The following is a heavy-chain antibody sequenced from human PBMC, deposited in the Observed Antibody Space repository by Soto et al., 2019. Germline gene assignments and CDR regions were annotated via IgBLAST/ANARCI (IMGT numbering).Heavy chain of an antibody. Sequence: QVPLVQSGAEVRKPGAKVKLSCKASGYTFTGYYMHWVRQAPGQGLEWMGWINPNSGDTNYAQKFQGWVTMTRDTSISTAYMELSRLRSHDTAVYYCARDAYSSSSTDYDYYGMDVW. V-gene: IGHV1-2*04. J-gene: IGHJ6*01. CDR1: GYTFTGYY. CDR3: ARDAYSSSSTDYDYYGMDV. D-gene: IGHD6-6*01. CDR2: INPNSGDT.